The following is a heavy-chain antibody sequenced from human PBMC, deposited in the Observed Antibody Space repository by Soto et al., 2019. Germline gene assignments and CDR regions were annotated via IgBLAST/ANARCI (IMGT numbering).Heavy chain of an antibody. Sequence: GESLKISCAASGFTFSDYYMSWIRQAPGKGLEWVSYISSSGSTIYYADSVKGRFTISRDNAKNSLYLQMNSLRAEDTAVYYCARFPWIRFLEWLYVDYWGQGTLVTVSS. V-gene: IGHV3-11*01. J-gene: IGHJ4*02. D-gene: IGHD3-3*01. CDR2: ISSSGSTI. CDR3: ARFPWIRFLEWLYVDY. CDR1: GFTFSDYY.